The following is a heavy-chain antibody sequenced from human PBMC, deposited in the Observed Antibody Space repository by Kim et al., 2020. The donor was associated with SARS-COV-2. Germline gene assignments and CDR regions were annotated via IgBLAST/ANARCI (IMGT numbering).Heavy chain of an antibody. CDR2: IKQDGSEK. J-gene: IGHJ5*02. V-gene: IGHV3-7*01. CDR3: AREVAAAGINSFDP. Sequence: GGSLRLSCAASGFTFSSYWMSWVRQAPGKGLEWVANIKQDGSEKYYVDSVKGRFTISRDNAKNSLYLQMNSLRAEDTAVYYCAREVAAAGINSFDPWGQGTLVTVSS. D-gene: IGHD6-13*01. CDR1: GFTFSSYW.